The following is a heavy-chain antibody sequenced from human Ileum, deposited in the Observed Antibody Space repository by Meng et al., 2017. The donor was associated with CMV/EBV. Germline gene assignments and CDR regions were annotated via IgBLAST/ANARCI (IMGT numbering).Heavy chain of an antibody. D-gene: IGHD3-10*01. J-gene: IGHJ4*02. V-gene: IGHV4-4*07. CDR2: LRTSGTT. CDR1: GDSISGYH. CDR3: GRAGARGVPVDM. Sequence: QMQLQESGPGLVKPSETLSLTVIVSGDSISGYHWTWIRKPAGKGLEWIGRLRTSGTTDHNPSLKSRVTLSIDTSKNQFSLKLNSVTAADTAVYYCGRAGARGVPVDMWGQGTLVTVSS.